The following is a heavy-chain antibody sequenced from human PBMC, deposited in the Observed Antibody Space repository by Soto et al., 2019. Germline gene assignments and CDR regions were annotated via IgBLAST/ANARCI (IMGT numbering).Heavy chain of an antibody. CDR3: ARGGPHIAGDSRNWYFDY. D-gene: IGHD6-13*01. J-gene: IGHJ4*02. V-gene: IGHV1-18*01. CDR2: NT. CDR1: GYTFANYG. Sequence: ASVKVSCKTSGYTFANYGVTWVRQAPGQGLEWVGCNTDYAQKFQGTVTMTRDTSTSTAYLELRSLKSDDTAVYYCARGGPHIAGDSRNWYFDYWGQGALVTVAS.